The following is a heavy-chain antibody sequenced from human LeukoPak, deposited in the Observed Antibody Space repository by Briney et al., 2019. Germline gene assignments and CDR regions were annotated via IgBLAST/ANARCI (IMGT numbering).Heavy chain of an antibody. J-gene: IGHJ4*02. D-gene: IGHD6-19*01. CDR3: AREVAVVPSGFDY. V-gene: IGHV1-3*01. Sequence: GASVKVSCKASGYTFTSYAMHWVRQAPGQRLEWMGWINAGNGNTKYSQKFQGRVTITRDTSASTAYMELSSLRPEDTAVYYCAREVAVVPSGFDYWGQGTLVTVSS. CDR2: INAGNGNT. CDR1: GYTFTSYA.